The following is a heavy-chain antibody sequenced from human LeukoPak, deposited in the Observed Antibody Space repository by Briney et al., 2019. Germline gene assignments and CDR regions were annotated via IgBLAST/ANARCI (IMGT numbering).Heavy chain of an antibody. V-gene: IGHV3-23*01. CDR2: ISGSSDNT. J-gene: IGHJ4*02. CDR3: AKAFQWRAGLDY. D-gene: IGHD6-19*01. Sequence: PGGSLRLSCAATGFPFRSYAMSWVRQAPGKGLEWVSGISGSSDNTYYADSVKGRFTISRDNSKNTLYLQMISLGAEDTAVYYCAKAFQWRAGLDYWGLGTRVTVSS. CDR1: GFPFRSYA.